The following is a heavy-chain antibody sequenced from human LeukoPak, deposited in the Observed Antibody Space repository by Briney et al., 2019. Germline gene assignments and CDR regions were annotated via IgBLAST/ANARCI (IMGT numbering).Heavy chain of an antibody. J-gene: IGHJ5*02. CDR1: GFTFSSYS. D-gene: IGHD6-19*01. Sequence: PGGSLRLSCAASGFTFSSYSMNWVRQAPGKGLEWVSSISSGSYIYYADSVKGRFTISRDNAKNSLYLQMNSLRAEDTAVYYCARGITVAGTYWFDPWGQGTLVTVSS. V-gene: IGHV3-21*01. CDR2: ISSGSYI. CDR3: ARGITVAGTYWFDP.